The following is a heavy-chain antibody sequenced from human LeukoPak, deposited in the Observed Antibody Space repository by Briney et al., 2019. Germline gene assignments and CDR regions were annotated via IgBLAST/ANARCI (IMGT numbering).Heavy chain of an antibody. Sequence: ASVKVSCKASGYTFTGYYMHWVRQAPGQGLEWMGWINPNSGGTNYAQKFQGRVTMTRDTSISTAYMELSRLRSDDTAVYYCARDHELRYFDWLPIHLDWFDPWGQGTLVTVSS. CDR3: ARDHELRYFDWLPIHLDWFDP. D-gene: IGHD3-9*01. V-gene: IGHV1-2*02. CDR2: INPNSGGT. J-gene: IGHJ5*02. CDR1: GYTFTGYY.